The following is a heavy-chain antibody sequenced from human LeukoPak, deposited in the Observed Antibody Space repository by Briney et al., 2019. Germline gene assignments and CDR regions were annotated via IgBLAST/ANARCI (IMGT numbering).Heavy chain of an antibody. CDR1: GGSISSSSYY. V-gene: IGHV4-39*02. J-gene: IGHJ4*02. D-gene: IGHD2-15*01. CDR3: AREVAMTYHGTDY. CDR2: IYYSGST. Sequence: PSETLSLTCTVSGGSISSSSYYWGWIRQPPGKGLEWIGSIYYSGSTYYNPSLKSRVTISVDTSKNQFSLKLSSVTAADTAVYYCAREVAMTYHGTDYCGQGTLVTVSS.